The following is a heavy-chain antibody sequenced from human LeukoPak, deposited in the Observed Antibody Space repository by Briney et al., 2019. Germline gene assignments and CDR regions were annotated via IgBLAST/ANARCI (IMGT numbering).Heavy chain of an antibody. D-gene: IGHD7-27*01. CDR2: ISSSSSYI. CDR3: ARDHPQLGNSGVAFDI. J-gene: IGHJ3*02. Sequence: GGSLRLSCAASGFTFSSYSMNWVRQAPGKGLEWVSSISSSSSYIYYADSVKGRFTISRDNAKNSLYLQMNSLRAEDTAVYYCARDHPQLGNSGVAFDIWGQGTMVTVSS. CDR1: GFTFSSYS. V-gene: IGHV3-21*01.